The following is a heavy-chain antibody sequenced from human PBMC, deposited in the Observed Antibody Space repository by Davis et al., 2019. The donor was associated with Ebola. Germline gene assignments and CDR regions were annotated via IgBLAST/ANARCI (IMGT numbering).Heavy chain of an antibody. CDR2: ISSSSSYI. CDR1: GFTFSSYA. CDR3: ARDQGSWYYYDYGMDV. V-gene: IGHV3-21*01. Sequence: GESLKISCAASGFTFSSYAMSWVRQAPGKGLEWVPSISSSSSYIYYADSVKGRFTISRDNAKNSLYLQMNSLRAEDTAVYYCARDQGSWYYYDYGMDVWGQGTTVTVSS. J-gene: IGHJ6*02. D-gene: IGHD6-13*01.